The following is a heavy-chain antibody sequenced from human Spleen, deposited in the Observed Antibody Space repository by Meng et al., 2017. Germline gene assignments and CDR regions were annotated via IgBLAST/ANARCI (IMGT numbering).Heavy chain of an antibody. D-gene: IGHD3-10*01. CDR2: INAVFGTT. Sequence: SVKVSCKALGGIFSNYVIGWVRQAPGQGLEWMGGINAVFGTTNYAQKFQGRVTITTDESTSTVYMELTRLTSEDTAVYYCARVLQGYYGSGSYYSGGMDVWGQGTTVTVSS. J-gene: IGHJ6*02. CDR1: GGIFSNYV. V-gene: IGHV1-69*05. CDR3: ARVLQGYYGSGSYYSGGMDV.